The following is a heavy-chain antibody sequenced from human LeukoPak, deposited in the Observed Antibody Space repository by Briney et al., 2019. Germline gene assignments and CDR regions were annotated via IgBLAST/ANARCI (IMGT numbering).Heavy chain of an antibody. J-gene: IGHJ4*02. CDR3: ATYSSSWYCFDY. CDR1: GFTFSNSW. Sequence: GGSLRLSCAASGFTFSNSWMSWVRQAPGKGLEWLTNIKEDGSKTYYVDSVKGRFTISRDNAKNSLYLQMNSLRAEDTAVYYCATYSSSWYCFDYWGQGTLVTVSS. CDR2: IKEDGSKT. V-gene: IGHV3-7*01. D-gene: IGHD6-13*01.